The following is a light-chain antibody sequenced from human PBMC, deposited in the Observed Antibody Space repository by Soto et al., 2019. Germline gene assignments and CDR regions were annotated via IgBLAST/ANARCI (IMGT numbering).Light chain of an antibody. CDR1: QSLLYNNTYNY. V-gene: IGKV2-28*01. CDR3: MQALQSLT. Sequence: EIVMTQSPLTLPVTPGEPASISCRSSQSLLYNNTYNYLDWYVQKPGQSPQLLIYFGSNRAPGVPDRFSGSGSGTDFTLKINRVEAEDAGTYYCMQALQSLTFGQGTRLEIQ. J-gene: IGKJ5*01. CDR2: FGS.